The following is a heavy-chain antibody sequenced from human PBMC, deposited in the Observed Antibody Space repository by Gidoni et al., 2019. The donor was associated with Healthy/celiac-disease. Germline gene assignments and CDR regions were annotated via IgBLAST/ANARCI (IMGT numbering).Heavy chain of an antibody. CDR1: GFTFSSYA. D-gene: IGHD6-13*01. CDR2: ISGSGGST. Sequence: EVQLLESGGGLVQPGGSLRLSCAASGFTFSSYAMSWVRQAPGKGLEGVSAISGSGGSTYYADSVKGRFTISRDNSKNTLYLQMNSLRAEDTAVYYCAGSAAAGTFHYYYYGMDVWGQGTTVTVSS. CDR3: AGSAAAGTFHYYYYGMDV. J-gene: IGHJ6*02. V-gene: IGHV3-23*01.